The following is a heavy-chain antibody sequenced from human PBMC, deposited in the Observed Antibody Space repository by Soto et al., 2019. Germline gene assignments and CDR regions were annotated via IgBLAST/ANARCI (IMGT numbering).Heavy chain of an antibody. Sequence: QITLKESGPTLVKPTQTLTLTCTFSGFSLSTSGVGVGWIRQPPGKALEWLALIYWDDDKRYSPSLKSRLTIPKDTSKDQVVLTMTNMDPVDTATYYWARRPVGGIEAYSSVWFDYWGQGTLVTVSS. CDR2: IYWDDDK. J-gene: IGHJ4*02. CDR1: GFSLSTSGVG. V-gene: IGHV2-5*02. CDR3: ARRPVGGIEAYSSVWFDY. D-gene: IGHD6-19*01.